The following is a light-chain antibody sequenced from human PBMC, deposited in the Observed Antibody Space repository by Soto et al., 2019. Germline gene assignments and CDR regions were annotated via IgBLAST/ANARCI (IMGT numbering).Light chain of an antibody. Sequence: QSALTQPASVSGSPGQSITISCTGTSSDVWSYNLVSWYQQHPGNAPKLMIYEGSKRPSGVSNRFFGSKSGNTASLTISGLQAEDEADYYCCSFARGSTLVFGGGTKLTVL. V-gene: IGLV2-23*01. CDR1: SSDVWSYNL. J-gene: IGLJ3*02. CDR2: EGS. CDR3: CSFARGSTLV.